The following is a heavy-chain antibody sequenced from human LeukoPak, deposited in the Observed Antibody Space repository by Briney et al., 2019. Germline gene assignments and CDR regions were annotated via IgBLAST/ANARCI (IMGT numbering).Heavy chain of an antibody. V-gene: IGHV4-59*01. Sequence: ASETLSLTCTVSGGSISSYYWSWIRQPPGKGLEWIGYIYYSGSTNYNPSLKSRVTISVDTSKNQFSLKLSSVTAADTAVYYCARGRPTLGVGYSYGRGLHWFDPWGQGTLVTVSS. D-gene: IGHD5-18*01. CDR2: IYYSGST. CDR1: GGSISSYY. CDR3: ARGRPTLGVGYSYGRGLHWFDP. J-gene: IGHJ5*02.